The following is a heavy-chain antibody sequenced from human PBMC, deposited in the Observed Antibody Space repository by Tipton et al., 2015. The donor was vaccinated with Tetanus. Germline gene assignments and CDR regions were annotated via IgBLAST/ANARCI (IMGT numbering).Heavy chain of an antibody. J-gene: IGHJ3*02. D-gene: IGHD1-14*01. CDR3: ARVCRRNDAFDI. V-gene: IGHV3-33*01. CDR1: GFTFSSYG. CDR2: IWYDGSNK. Sequence: SLRLSCAASGFTFSSYGMHWVRQAPGKGLEWVAVIWYDGSNKYYADSVKGRFTISRDNSKNTLYLQMNSLRAEDTAVYYCARVCRRNDAFDIWGQGTMVTVSS.